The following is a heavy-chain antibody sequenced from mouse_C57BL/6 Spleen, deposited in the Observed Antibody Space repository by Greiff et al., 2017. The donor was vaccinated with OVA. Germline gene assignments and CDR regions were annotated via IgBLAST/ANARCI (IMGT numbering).Heavy chain of an antibody. D-gene: IGHD1-1*01. Sequence: LVESGAELVRPGASVKLSCKASGYTFTDYYINWVKQRPGQGLEWIARIYPGSGNTYYNEKFKGKATLTAEKSSSTAYMQLSSLTSEDSAVYFCARSLTTDSWFAYWGQGTLVTVSA. V-gene: IGHV1-76*01. CDR1: GYTFTDYY. CDR2: IYPGSGNT. J-gene: IGHJ3*01. CDR3: ARSLTTDSWFAY.